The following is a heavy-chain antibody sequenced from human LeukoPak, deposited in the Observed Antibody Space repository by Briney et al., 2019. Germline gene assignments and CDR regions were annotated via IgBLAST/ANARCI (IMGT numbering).Heavy chain of an antibody. CDR3: ARERAGLFDP. D-gene: IGHD3-10*01. Sequence: ASVKVSCKASGYIFTSYYMHWVRQAPGQGLEWMGIINPSGGSTNYAQKFQGRVTMTRDTSTSTVYMELSSLRSEDTAVYYCARERAGLFDPWGQGTLVTVSS. CDR2: INPSGGST. V-gene: IGHV1-46*01. CDR1: GYIFTSYY. J-gene: IGHJ5*02.